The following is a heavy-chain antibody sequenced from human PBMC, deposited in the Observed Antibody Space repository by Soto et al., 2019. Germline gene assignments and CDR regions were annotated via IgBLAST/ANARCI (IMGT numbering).Heavy chain of an antibody. V-gene: IGHV3-23*01. Sequence: EVQLLESGGGLVQPGGSLRLSCAASGFTFSSYAMSWVRQAPGKGLEWVSAISGSGGSTYYADSVKGRFTISRDNSKNTLYLQMNSLRAEDTAVYYCATSCSGYYCGAGHSDYWGQGTLVTVSS. CDR3: ATSCSGYYCGAGHSDY. J-gene: IGHJ4*02. CDR1: GFTFSSYA. CDR2: ISGSGGST. D-gene: IGHD3-3*01.